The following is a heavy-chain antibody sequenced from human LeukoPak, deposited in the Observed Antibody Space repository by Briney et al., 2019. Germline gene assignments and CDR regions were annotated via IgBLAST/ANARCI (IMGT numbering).Heavy chain of an antibody. V-gene: IGHV4-39*07. CDR1: GDSFTSVTDY. CDR2: GDYSGGT. CDR3: AGERGEEYSSGWYKTNYFYN. J-gene: IGHJ4*02. D-gene: IGHD6-19*01. Sequence: PSETLSLTCTVSGDSFTSVTDYWAWIRQPPGKGLEWIASGDYSGGTYYNPSLESRVAISADMSKNQISLKLTSVTGADTAVYYCAGERGEEYSSGWYKTNYFYNWGQGVRVTVSS.